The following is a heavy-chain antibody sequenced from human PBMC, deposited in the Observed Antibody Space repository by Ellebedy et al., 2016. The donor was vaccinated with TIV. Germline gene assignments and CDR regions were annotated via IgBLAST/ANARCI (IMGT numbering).Heavy chain of an antibody. V-gene: IGHV3-53*01. CDR2: LHSGGTT. Sequence: GGSLRLXXAASGFAISNNYMSWVRHAPGKGLEWVAILHSGGTTFYADPVKGRFTISRDSSKNTLYLQMNSLRVEDTAVYYCARAPTVTSVFDCWGQGTLVTVSS. D-gene: IGHD4-17*01. CDR3: ARAPTVTSVFDC. J-gene: IGHJ4*02. CDR1: GFAISNNY.